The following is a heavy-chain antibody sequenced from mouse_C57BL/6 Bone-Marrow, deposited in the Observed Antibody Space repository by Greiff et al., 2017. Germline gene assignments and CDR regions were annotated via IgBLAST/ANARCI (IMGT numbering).Heavy chain of an antibody. CDR1: GYTFTSYG. Sequence: VKLLEPGAELARPGASVKLSCKASGYTFTSYGISWVKQRTGQGLEWIGEIYPRSGNTYYNEKFKGKATLTADKSSSTAYMELRSLTSEDSAVFFCASPDGYCYAMGYWGQGTSVTVSS. J-gene: IGHJ4*01. D-gene: IGHD2-3*01. CDR3: ASPDGYCYAMGY. CDR2: IYPRSGNT. V-gene: IGHV1-81*01.